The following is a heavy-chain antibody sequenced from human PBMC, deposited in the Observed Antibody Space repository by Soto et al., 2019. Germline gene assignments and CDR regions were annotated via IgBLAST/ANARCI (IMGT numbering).Heavy chain of an antibody. Sequence: GGSLRLSCVASGFTFTRYAMSWVRQVSGKGLEWVSAINADGTGTYYPDSVKGRLTISRDNSKNTLYLQMNRLRAEDMAVYYCVKKYCSGPGCSPPGFDFWGQGTVVTVSS. CDR2: INADGTGT. V-gene: IGHV3-23*01. CDR1: GFTFTRYA. CDR3: VKKYCSGPGCSPPGFDF. D-gene: IGHD2-15*01. J-gene: IGHJ4*02.